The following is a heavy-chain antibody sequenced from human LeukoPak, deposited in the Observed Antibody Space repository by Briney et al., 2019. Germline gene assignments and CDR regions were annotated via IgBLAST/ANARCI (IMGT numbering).Heavy chain of an antibody. D-gene: IGHD2-2*02. CDR1: GFTFSSYS. J-gene: IGHJ5*02. Sequence: GGSLRLSCAASGFTFSSYSMNWVRQAPGKGLEWVSSITGSSGYIYYADSLKGRFTISRDNAKNSLYLQMNSLRDEDTAVYYCARDPCSSTSCYTVWFDPWGQGTLVTVSS. V-gene: IGHV3-21*01. CDR3: ARDPCSSTSCYTVWFDP. CDR2: ITGSSGYI.